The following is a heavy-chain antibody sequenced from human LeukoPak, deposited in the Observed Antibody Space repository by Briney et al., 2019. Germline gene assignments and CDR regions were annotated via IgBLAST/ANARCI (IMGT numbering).Heavy chain of an antibody. D-gene: IGHD4-23*01. J-gene: IGHJ4*02. CDR3: ARAETTVVTALDY. CDR2: ISSSSSYI. V-gene: IGHV3-21*01. Sequence: GGSLRLSCAASGFTFSSYSMNWVRQAPGKGLEWVSSISSSSSYIYYADSVKGRFTISRDNAKNSLYLQMNSLRAEDTAVYYCARAETTVVTALDYWGQGTLVTVSS. CDR1: GFTFSSYS.